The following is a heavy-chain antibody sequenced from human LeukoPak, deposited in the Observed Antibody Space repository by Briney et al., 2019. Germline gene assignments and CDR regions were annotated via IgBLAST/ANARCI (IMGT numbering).Heavy chain of an antibody. J-gene: IGHJ4*02. CDR3: ARSPLSTWKSFDS. V-gene: IGHV3-23*01. CDR1: GFTFSNYA. Sequence: GGSLRLSCAASGFTFSNYAMSWVRQAPRKGPEWLSTFIASGANTYYADSVRGRFTISRDNSKDTLYLQMDGLRAEDTAFYYCARSPLSTWKSFDSWGQGTLVSVSS. CDR2: FIASGANT. D-gene: IGHD3-16*01.